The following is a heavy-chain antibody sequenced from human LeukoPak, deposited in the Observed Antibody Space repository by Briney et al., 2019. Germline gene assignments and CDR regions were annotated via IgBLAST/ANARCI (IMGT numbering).Heavy chain of an antibody. D-gene: IGHD3-10*01. CDR1: GYTFTGYY. J-gene: IGHJ5*02. CDR2: INPSSGST. CDR3: ARASSDFGELFP. Sequence: ASVKVSCKASGYTFTGYYMHWVRQAPGQGLEWMGIINPSSGSTSYTQKFQGRVTMTRDTSTSTVYMDLSSLRSEDTAVYYCARASSDFGELFPWGQATLVTVSS. V-gene: IGHV1-46*01.